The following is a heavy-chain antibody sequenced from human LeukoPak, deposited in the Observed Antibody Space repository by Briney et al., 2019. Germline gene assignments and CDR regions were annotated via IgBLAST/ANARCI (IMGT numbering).Heavy chain of an antibody. Sequence: GGSLRLSCAASGFTFSSHAMSWVRRAPGKGLEWVSGLIENGATTYYADSVKGRFTISRDNSRNTMYLQMNSLRVEDTAVYYCAKEAYWGQGTLVTVSS. J-gene: IGHJ4*02. V-gene: IGHV3-23*01. CDR2: LIENGATT. CDR1: GFTFSSHA. CDR3: AKEAY.